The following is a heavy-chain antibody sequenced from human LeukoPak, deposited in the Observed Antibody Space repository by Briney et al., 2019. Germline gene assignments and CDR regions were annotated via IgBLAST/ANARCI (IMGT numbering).Heavy chain of an antibody. V-gene: IGHV3-30-3*01. J-gene: IGHJ6*03. Sequence: SGGSLRLSCAASGFTFSSYAMHWVRQAPGKGLEWVAVISYDGSNKYYADSVKGRFTISRDNSKNTLYLQMNSLRAEDTAVYYCARDGLGYCSSTSCLWVGFDYYYMDVWGKGTTLTVSS. D-gene: IGHD2-2*01. CDR2: ISYDGSNK. CDR1: GFTFSSYA. CDR3: ARDGLGYCSSTSCLWVGFDYYYMDV.